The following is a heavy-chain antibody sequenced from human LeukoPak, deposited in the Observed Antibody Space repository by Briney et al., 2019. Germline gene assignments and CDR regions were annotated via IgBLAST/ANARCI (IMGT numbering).Heavy chain of an antibody. CDR3: ARSRYSYGPSDFDY. CDR2: ISYDGSNK. Sequence: PGRSLRLSCAASGFTFSSYAMHWVRQAPGKGLEWVAVISYDGSNKYYADPVKGRFTISRDNSKDTLYLQMNSLRAEDTAVYYCARSRYSYGPSDFDYWGQGTLVTVS. D-gene: IGHD5-18*01. V-gene: IGHV3-30*04. CDR1: GFTFSSYA. J-gene: IGHJ4*02.